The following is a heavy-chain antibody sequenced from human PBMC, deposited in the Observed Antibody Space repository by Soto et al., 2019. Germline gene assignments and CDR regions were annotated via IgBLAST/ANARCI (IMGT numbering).Heavy chain of an antibody. V-gene: IGHV1-69*13. CDR1: GGTFSSYA. D-gene: IGHD6-6*01. J-gene: IGHJ6*02. Sequence: GASVKVSCKASGGTFSSYAISWVRQAPGQGLEWMGGIIPIFGTANYAQKFQGRVTITADESTSTAYMELSSLRSEDTAVYYCARDGGEYSSSSDYYGMDGWGQGTTVTVSS. CDR3: ARDGGEYSSSSDYYGMDG. CDR2: IIPIFGTA.